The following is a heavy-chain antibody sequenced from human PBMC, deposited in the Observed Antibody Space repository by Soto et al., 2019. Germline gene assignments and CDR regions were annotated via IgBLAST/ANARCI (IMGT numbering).Heavy chain of an antibody. CDR2: ISYDGSNK. V-gene: IGHV3-30*18. Sequence: GGSLRLSCAASGFTFSSYGMHWVRQAPGKGLEWVAVISYDGSNKYYADSVKGRFTISRDNSKNTLYLQMNSLRAEDTAVYYCAKNLDPDYLYCSGGSCYSTSDYWGQGTLVTVSS. CDR1: GFTFSSYG. J-gene: IGHJ4*02. CDR3: AKNLDPDYLYCSGGSCYSTSDY. D-gene: IGHD2-15*01.